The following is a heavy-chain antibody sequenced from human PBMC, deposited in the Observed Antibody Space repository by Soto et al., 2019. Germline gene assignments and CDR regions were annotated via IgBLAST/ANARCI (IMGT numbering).Heavy chain of an antibody. CDR3: TSRIRTTNDY. Sequence: EVQLVESGGGLVKPGGSLRLSCAASGFTFNNAWMNWVRQAPGKGLEWVGRVKTKTDGETTDYAAPAKGGFTISRDDSINTLYLQMNSLEIEDTAVYFCTSRIRTTNDYWGQGTLVTVSS. CDR2: VKTKTDGETT. V-gene: IGHV3-15*07. D-gene: IGHD1-1*01. CDR1: GFTFNNAW. J-gene: IGHJ4*02.